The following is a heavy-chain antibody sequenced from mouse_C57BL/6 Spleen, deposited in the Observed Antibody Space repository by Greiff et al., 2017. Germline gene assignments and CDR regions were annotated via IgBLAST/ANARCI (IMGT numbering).Heavy chain of an antibody. CDR2: ISSGSSTI. CDR3: ARGRPAFVDY. Sequence: EVHLVESGGGLVKPGGSLKLSCAASGFTFSDYGMHWVRQAPEKGLEGVAYISSGSSTIYYADTVKGRFTISRDNAKNTLFLQMTSLRSEDTAMXYCARGRPAFVDYWGQGTTLTVSS. J-gene: IGHJ2*01. V-gene: IGHV5-17*01. CDR1: GFTFSDYG.